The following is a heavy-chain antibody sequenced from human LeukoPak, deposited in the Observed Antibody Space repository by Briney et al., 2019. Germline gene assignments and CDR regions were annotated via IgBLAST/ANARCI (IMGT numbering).Heavy chain of an antibody. CDR3: ARELLGYCSSTSCFRSYFDY. Sequence: ASVKVSCKASGYTFTSYGISWVRQAPGQGLEWMGWISAYNGNTNYAQKLQGRVTMTTDTSTSTAYMELRSLGSDDTAVYYCARELLGYCSSTSCFRSYFDYWGQGTLVTVSS. D-gene: IGHD2-2*01. CDR2: ISAYNGNT. J-gene: IGHJ4*02. V-gene: IGHV1-18*01. CDR1: GYTFTSYG.